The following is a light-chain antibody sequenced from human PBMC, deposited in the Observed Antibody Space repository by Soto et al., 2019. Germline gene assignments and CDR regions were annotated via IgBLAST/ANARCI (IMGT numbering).Light chain of an antibody. CDR1: QSVRSNY. Sequence: EIVLTQSPGTRSLSPGERATLSCRASQSVRSNYLAWYRQTPGQAPRLLIYGASNRATGIPDRFSGSGSGTDFTLIISRLEPEDFALYYCQQYGSSPWTFGQGTKVEIK. CDR3: QQYGSSPWT. J-gene: IGKJ1*01. V-gene: IGKV3-20*01. CDR2: GAS.